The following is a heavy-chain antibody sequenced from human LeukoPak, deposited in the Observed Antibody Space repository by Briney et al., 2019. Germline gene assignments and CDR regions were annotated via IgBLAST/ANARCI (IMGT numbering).Heavy chain of an antibody. Sequence: PGGSLRLSCAASGFTFSSYGMHWVRQAPGKGLEWVAVIWYDGSNKYYADSVKGRFTISRDNSKNTLYLQMNNLRAEDTAVYYCARETGAVAGLNCYYGMDVWGQGTTVTVSS. CDR1: GFTFSSYG. CDR3: ARETGAVAGLNCYYGMDV. CDR2: IWYDGSNK. J-gene: IGHJ6*02. D-gene: IGHD6-19*01. V-gene: IGHV3-33*01.